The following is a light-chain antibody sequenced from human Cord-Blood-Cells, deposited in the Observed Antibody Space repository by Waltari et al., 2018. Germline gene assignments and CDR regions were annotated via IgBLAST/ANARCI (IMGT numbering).Light chain of an antibody. J-gene: IGLJ3*02. CDR3: CSYAGSSTWV. V-gene: IGLV2-23*01. CDR2: EGS. CDR1: SSDVWSYNF. Sequence: QSALTQPASVSGSPGQSLTIPSTGTSSDVWSYNFVSWYQQHPGKAPKLMIYEGSKRPSGVSNRFSGSKSGNTASLTISGLQAEDEADYYCCSYAGSSTWVFGGGTKLTVL.